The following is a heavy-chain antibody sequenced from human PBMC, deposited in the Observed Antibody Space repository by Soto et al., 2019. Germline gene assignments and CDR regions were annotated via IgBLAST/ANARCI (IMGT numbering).Heavy chain of an antibody. D-gene: IGHD3-9*01. Sequence: ASVKVSCKASGYTFTSYGISWVRQAPGQGLEWMGWISAYNGNTNYAQKLQGRVTMTTDTSTSTAYMELRSLRSDDTAVYYCARGVDILTGYSAPDYAFDICDQGTMANVSS. V-gene: IGHV1-18*01. J-gene: IGHJ3*02. CDR3: ARGVDILTGYSAPDYAFDI. CDR2: ISAYNGNT. CDR1: GYTFTSYG.